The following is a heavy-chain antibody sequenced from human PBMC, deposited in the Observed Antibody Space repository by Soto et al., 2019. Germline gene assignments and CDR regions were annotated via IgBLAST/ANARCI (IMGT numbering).Heavy chain of an antibody. CDR3: AKLVGGVKASGAPGDWLDP. CDR2: ISHDGSEK. Sequence: QVQLVESGGGVVQPGVSLRLSGAASGFMFSGYGMHWIRQAPGKGLEWVAVISHDGSEKYYGDSVKGRCTVSRDNSNNTLFLQIDSLRAEDTAVYYCAKLVGGVKASGAPGDWLDPWGQGTLVTVSS. CDR1: GFMFSGYG. J-gene: IGHJ5*02. D-gene: IGHD3-3*01. V-gene: IGHV3-30*18.